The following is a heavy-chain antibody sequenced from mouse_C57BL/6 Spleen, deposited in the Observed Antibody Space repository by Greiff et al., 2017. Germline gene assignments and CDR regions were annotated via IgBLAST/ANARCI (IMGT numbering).Heavy chain of an antibody. D-gene: IGHD2-13*01. V-gene: IGHV2-4*01. CDR2: IWSGGST. Sequence: VKLVESGPGLVQPSQSLSITCTASGFSFTSYGVHWVRQPPGKGLEWLGVIWSGGSTDYNAAFISRLSISKDNSKSQVFLKMNSLQADDTAIYYCAKIDWLYAMDYWGKGTSVTVSS. CDR3: AKIDWLYAMDY. CDR1: GFSFTSYG. J-gene: IGHJ4*01.